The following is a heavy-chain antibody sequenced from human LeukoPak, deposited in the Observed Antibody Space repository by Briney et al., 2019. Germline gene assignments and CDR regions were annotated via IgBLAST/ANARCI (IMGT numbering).Heavy chain of an antibody. CDR3: ASLINYYDSSGYYYHY. V-gene: IGHV1-2*06. Sequence: GASVKVSCKASGYTFTGYYIHWVRQAPGQGLEWMGRINPNSGGTNYAKKFQGRVTMTRDTSISTAYMELGRLRSDDTAVYYCASLINYYDSSGYYYHYWGQGTLVTVSS. CDR2: INPNSGGT. CDR1: GYTFTGYY. D-gene: IGHD3-22*01. J-gene: IGHJ4*02.